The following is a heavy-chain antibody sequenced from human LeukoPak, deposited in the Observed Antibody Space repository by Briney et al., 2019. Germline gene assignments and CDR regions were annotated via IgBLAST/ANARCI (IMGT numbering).Heavy chain of an antibody. Sequence: GGSLRLSCAASGFTFSSYWMSWVRQAPGKGLEWVAVISYDGSNKYYADSVKGRSTISRDNSKNTLYLQMNSLRAEDTAVNYCAKISGSYSGYFDYWGQGTLVTVSS. D-gene: IGHD1-26*01. J-gene: IGHJ4*02. CDR3: AKISGSYSGYFDY. V-gene: IGHV3-30*18. CDR1: GFTFSSYW. CDR2: ISYDGSNK.